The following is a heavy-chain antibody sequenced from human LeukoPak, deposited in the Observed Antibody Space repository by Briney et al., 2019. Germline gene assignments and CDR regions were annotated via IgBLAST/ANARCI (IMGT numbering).Heavy chain of an antibody. J-gene: IGHJ4*02. CDR1: GGSISSSSYY. V-gene: IGHV4-39*07. CDR3: ARRPPGGSYYGGFDY. D-gene: IGHD3-10*01. CDR2: INHSGST. Sequence: SETLSLTCTVSGGSISSSSYYWGWIRQPPGKGLEWIGEINHSGSTNYNPSLKSRVTISVDTSKNQFSLKLSSVTAADTAVYYCARRPPGGSYYGGFDYWGQGTLVTVSS.